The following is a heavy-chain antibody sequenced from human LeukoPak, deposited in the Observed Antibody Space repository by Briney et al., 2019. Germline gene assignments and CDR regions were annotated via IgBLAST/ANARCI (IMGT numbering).Heavy chain of an antibody. J-gene: IGHJ4*02. CDR3: ARSGYSYGYSDY. D-gene: IGHD5-18*01. V-gene: IGHV1-2*02. CDR1: GYTFTGYY. Sequence: GASVKVSCKAPGYTFTGYYMHWVRQAPGQGLEWMGWINPNSGGTNYAQKFQGRVTMTRDTSISAAYMELSRLRSDGTAVYYCARSGYSYGYSDYWGQGTLVTVSS. CDR2: INPNSGGT.